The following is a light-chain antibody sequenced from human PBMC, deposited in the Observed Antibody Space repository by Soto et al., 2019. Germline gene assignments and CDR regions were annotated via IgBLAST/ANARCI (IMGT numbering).Light chain of an antibody. V-gene: IGKV1-39*01. CDR1: QRLFSF. J-gene: IGKJ3*01. Sequence: DIRMTQSPSSLSASVGDSVTLTCRASQRLFSFLNWYQQAPGRAPKLLISTAYKLQSGVPSRFSGSESGTEFTLTISSLQPEDFAIYFCQQTYSAPFTFGPGTKVDVK. CDR3: QQTYSAPFT. CDR2: TAY.